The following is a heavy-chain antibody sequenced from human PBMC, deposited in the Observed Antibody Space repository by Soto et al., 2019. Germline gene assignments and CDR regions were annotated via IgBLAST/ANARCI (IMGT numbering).Heavy chain of an antibody. CDR1: GFTFESYS. D-gene: IGHD6-13*01. CDR2: ISGSGGST. J-gene: IGHJ5*02. Sequence: GYLRRSCAATGFTFESYSLRGVREAPGEGLEWVSAISGSGGSTYYADSVKGRFTISRDNSKNTLYLQMNSLRAEDTAVYYCAKMGIAAPGTRNWFDPWGQRNLVTVSS. CDR3: AKMGIAAPGTRNWFDP. V-gene: IGHV3-23*01.